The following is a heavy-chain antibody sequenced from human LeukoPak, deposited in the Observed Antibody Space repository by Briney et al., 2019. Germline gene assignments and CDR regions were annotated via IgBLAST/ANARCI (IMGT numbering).Heavy chain of an antibody. CDR2: TYYRSKWYN. J-gene: IGHJ3*02. CDR1: GDSVSSNSAA. Sequence: QTLSLTCDISGDSVSSNSAAWNWIRQSPSRGLEWLGRTYYRSKWYNDYAVSVKSRITITPDTSKNQSSLQLYSVTPEETGVYYCASTGYSSSRYDAFDIWGQGTMVTVSS. D-gene: IGHD6-13*01. CDR3: ASTGYSSSRYDAFDI. V-gene: IGHV6-1*01.